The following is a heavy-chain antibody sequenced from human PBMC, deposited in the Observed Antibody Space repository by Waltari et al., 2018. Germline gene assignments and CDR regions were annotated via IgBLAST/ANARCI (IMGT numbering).Heavy chain of an antibody. J-gene: IGHJ4*02. CDR3: ASEPLSSGWYGY. CDR2: IKQDGSEK. Sequence: EVQLVESGGGLVQPGGSLRLSCAASGFPFGGYWMSWVRQAQGKGLEWVANIKQDGSEKYYVDSVKGRFTISRDNAKNSLYLQMNSLRAEDTAVYYCASEPLSSGWYGYWGQGTLVTVSS. V-gene: IGHV3-7*01. CDR1: GFPFGGYW. D-gene: IGHD6-19*01.